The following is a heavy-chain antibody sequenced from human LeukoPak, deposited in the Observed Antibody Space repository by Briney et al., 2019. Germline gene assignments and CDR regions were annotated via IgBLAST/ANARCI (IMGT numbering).Heavy chain of an antibody. CDR2: IWYDGSNK. D-gene: IGHD6-13*01. CDR3: ARDAGSEQQLVPTFDY. V-gene: IGHV3-33*08. CDR1: GFPFSDYA. Sequence: PGGSLRLSCAASGFPFSDYAMRGGRQAPGKGVEWVAVIWYDGSNKYYADSVKGRFTISRDNSKNTLYLQMNSLRAEDTAVYYCARDAGSEQQLVPTFDYWGQGTLVTVSS. J-gene: IGHJ4*02.